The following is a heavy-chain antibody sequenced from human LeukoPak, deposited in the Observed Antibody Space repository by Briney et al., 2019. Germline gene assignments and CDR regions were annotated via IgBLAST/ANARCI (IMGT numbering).Heavy chain of an antibody. CDR3: ATNTSDTAFDY. CDR2: IYYSGST. Sequence: SETLSLTCAVSGGSISSGRYYWGWVRQPPGKGREWTGSIYYSGSTSYNPSLKSRVTISVDTSKNQFSLRLSSVTAADTAVYYCATNTSDTAFDYWGPGTLVTVSS. D-gene: IGHD6-19*01. CDR1: GGSISSGRYY. V-gene: IGHV4-39*01. J-gene: IGHJ4*02.